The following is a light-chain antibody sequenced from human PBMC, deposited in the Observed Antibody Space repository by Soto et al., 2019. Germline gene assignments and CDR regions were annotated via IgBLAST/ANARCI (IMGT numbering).Light chain of an antibody. J-gene: IGKJ1*01. Sequence: EIVLAQSPGTLSLSPGESATLSCRASQSVSSSFLAWYQQKAGQAPRLLIYGASRRATGIPDRFSGSGSGTDFTLTISRLEPEEFAVYYCQQYVSSHWAFGQGTKVDIK. CDR3: QQYVSSHWA. CDR1: QSVSSSF. CDR2: GAS. V-gene: IGKV3-20*01.